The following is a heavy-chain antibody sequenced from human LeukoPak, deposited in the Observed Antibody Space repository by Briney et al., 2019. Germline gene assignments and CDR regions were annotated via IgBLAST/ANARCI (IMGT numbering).Heavy chain of an antibody. CDR2: IYSGATT. V-gene: IGHV3-53*01. D-gene: IGHD3-10*01. Sequence: GGSLRLSCAASGIIIATKYMNWVRQAPGKGLEWVSIIYSGATTYYADSVRGRFTISRDTSKNTVSLQMNRLREEDTAVYFCARLGDHYHWNLDLWGRGTLVTVSS. J-gene: IGHJ2*01. CDR1: GIIIATKY. CDR3: ARLGDHYHWNLDL.